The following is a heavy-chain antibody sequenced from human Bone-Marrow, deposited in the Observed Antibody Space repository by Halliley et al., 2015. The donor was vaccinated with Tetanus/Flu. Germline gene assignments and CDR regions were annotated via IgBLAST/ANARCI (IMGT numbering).Heavy chain of an antibody. CDR2: INSDGSPT. V-gene: IGHV3-74*01. CDR3: VRDLDWNDAY. D-gene: IGHD1-1*01. J-gene: IGHJ4*02. Sequence: KGLLWVSRINSDGSPTTYADSVRGRFTISRDNAKNTVYLQMNSLRAEDTAVYYCVRDLDWNDAYWGQGTLVTVSA.